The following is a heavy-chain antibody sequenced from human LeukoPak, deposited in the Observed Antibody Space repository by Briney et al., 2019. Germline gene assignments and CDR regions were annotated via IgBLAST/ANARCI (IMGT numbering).Heavy chain of an antibody. CDR2: INPNSGGT. CDR3: ARDPERTMVRGVLNYYGMDV. CDR1: GYTFTGYY. J-gene: IGHJ6*02. D-gene: IGHD3-10*01. V-gene: IGHV1-2*02. Sequence: VASVKVSCKASGYTFTGYYMHWVRQAPGQGLEWMGWINPNSGGTNYAQKFQGRVTMTRDTSISTAYMELSRLRSDDTAVYYCARDPERTMVRGVLNYYGMDVWGQGTTVTVSS.